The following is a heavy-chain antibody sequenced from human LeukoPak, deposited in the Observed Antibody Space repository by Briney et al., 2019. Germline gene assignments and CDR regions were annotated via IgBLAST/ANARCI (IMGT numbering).Heavy chain of an antibody. Sequence: SETLSLTCTVSGGSISSSSYYWGWIRQPPGKGLEWIGSIYYSGSTYYNPSLKSRVTISVDTSKNQFSLKLSSATAADTAVYYCARRQSPWYYYDSSGYIDYWGQGTLVTVSS. CDR3: ARRQSPWYYYDSSGYIDY. CDR1: GGSISSSSYY. D-gene: IGHD3-22*01. CDR2: IYYSGST. J-gene: IGHJ4*02. V-gene: IGHV4-39*01.